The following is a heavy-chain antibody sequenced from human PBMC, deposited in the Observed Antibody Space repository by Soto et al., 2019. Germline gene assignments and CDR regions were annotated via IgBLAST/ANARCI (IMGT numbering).Heavy chain of an antibody. D-gene: IGHD3-22*01. V-gene: IGHV4-30-4*01. CDR3: ARVQAPYYDSSGYFTLGNWFDP. J-gene: IGHJ5*02. Sequence: SETLSLTCTVSGRSISSGDYYWSWIRQPPGKGLEWIGYIYYSGSTYYNPSLKSRVTISVDTSKNQFSLKLSSVTAADTAVYYCARVQAPYYDSSGYFTLGNWFDPWGQGTLVTVSS. CDR2: IYYSGST. CDR1: GRSISSGDYY.